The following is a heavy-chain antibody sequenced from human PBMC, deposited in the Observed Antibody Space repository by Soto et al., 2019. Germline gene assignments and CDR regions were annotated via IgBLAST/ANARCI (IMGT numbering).Heavy chain of an antibody. D-gene: IGHD6-13*01. J-gene: IGHJ5*02. Sequence: QVTVKESGPVLVKPTETLTLTCTVSGFSLSNAGLGVSWIRQPPGKALEWLAHIFSNDEKSYSTSLKSRLTISKDTSKSQVVLTMTNMDPVDTGTYYCAATYSTSWYWFDTWGQGTLVTVSS. CDR2: IFSNDEK. CDR3: AATYSTSWYWFDT. V-gene: IGHV2-26*01. CDR1: GFSLSNAGLG.